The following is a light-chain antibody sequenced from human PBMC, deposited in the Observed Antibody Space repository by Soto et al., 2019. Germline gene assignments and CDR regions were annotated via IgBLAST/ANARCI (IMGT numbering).Light chain of an antibody. J-gene: IGLJ2*01. CDR1: SSNIGAGYD. CDR2: GNS. CDR3: QSYDSSLSAVV. V-gene: IGLV1-40*01. Sequence: QSVLTQPPSVSGAPGQRVTISCTGSSSNIGAGYDVHWYQQLPGTAPKLLIYGNSNRPSGVPDRFSGSKSGTSASLAITGLLAEDEADYYCQSYDSSLSAVVFGGGTQLTVL.